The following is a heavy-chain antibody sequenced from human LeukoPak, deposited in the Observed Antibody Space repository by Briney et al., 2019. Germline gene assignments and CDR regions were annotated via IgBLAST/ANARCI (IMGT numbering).Heavy chain of an antibody. CDR3: ARLYCSSTSCYMGGWLDP. J-gene: IGHJ5*02. V-gene: IGHV3-11*01. D-gene: IGHD2-2*01. CDR2: ISSSGSTI. Sequence: GGSLRLSCAASGFTFSDYYMSWIRQAPGKGLEWVSYISSSGSTIYYADSVKGRFTISRDNAKDSLYLQMNSLRAEDTAVYYCARLYCSSTSCYMGGWLDPWGQGTLVTVSS. CDR1: GFTFSDYY.